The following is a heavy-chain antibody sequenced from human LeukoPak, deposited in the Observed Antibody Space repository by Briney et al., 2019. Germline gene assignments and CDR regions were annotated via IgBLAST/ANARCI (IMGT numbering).Heavy chain of an antibody. CDR3: ARKVGATAIDY. CDR2: IYYSGST. D-gene: IGHD1-26*01. J-gene: IGHJ4*02. V-gene: IGHV4-39*01. CDR1: GGSISSSSYY. Sequence: SETLSLTCTVSGGSISSSSYYWGWIRQPPGKGLEWIGSIYYSGSTYYNPSLKSRVTISVDTSKNQFSLKLSSVTAADTAVYYCARKVGATAIDYWGQGTLVTVPS.